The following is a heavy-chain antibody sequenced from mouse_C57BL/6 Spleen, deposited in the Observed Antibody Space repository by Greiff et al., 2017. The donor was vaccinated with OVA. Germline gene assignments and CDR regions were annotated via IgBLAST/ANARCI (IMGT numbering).Heavy chain of an antibody. CDR3: ATLYYDYDGPWYFDV. CDR2: IHPNSGST. V-gene: IGHV1-64*01. D-gene: IGHD2-4*01. Sequence: QVQLQQPGAELVKPGASVKLSRKASGYTFTSYWMHWVKQRPGQGLEWIGMIHPNSGSTNYNEKFKSKATLTVDKSSSTAYMQLSSLTSEDSAVYYCATLYYDYDGPWYFDVWGTGTTVTVSS. J-gene: IGHJ1*03. CDR1: GYTFTSYW.